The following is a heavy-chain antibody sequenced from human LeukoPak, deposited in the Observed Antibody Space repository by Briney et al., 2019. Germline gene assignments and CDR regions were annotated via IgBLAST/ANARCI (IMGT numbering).Heavy chain of an antibody. CDR3: AKGDSSIVVGVGMAV. D-gene: IGHD2-2*01. V-gene: IGHV3-23*01. Sequence: GGSLRLSCAASGFTFSSYAMSWVRQAPGKGLEWVSAISGSGGSTYYADSVKGRLTISRDNSKNTLYLQMNSLRAEDTAVYYCAKGDSSIVVGVGMAVWGQGTTVTVSS. CDR1: GFTFSSYA. J-gene: IGHJ6*02. CDR2: ISGSGGST.